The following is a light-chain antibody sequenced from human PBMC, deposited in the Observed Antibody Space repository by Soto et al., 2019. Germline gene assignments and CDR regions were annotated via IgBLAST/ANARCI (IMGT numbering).Light chain of an antibody. Sequence: EIVLTQSPGTLSLSPGERATLSCRASQSVSSDYLAWYQQKPGQAPRLLIYGASNRATGIPDRFSGSGSGTEFTLTISSLQPGDFATYYCQHYNTYPWTFGHGTKVDIK. J-gene: IGKJ1*01. CDR2: GAS. CDR1: QSVSSDY. V-gene: IGKV3-20*01. CDR3: QHYNTYPWT.